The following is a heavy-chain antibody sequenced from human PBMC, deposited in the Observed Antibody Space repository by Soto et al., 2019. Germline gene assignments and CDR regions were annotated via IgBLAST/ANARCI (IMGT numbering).Heavy chain of an antibody. V-gene: IGHV4-59*01. J-gene: IGHJ6*02. CDR2: MYNTGST. CDR1: GAAIGSDY. D-gene: IGHD2-21*02. Sequence: GAAIGSDYRRWTRQPPGKGLEWIGYMYNTGSTIYNPSLKSRVTISVDTSKNQFSLKLNSVTAADTAVYYCARDLWGYYGDDRYPQDVRGQGSTDTVS. CDR3: ARDLWGYYGDDRYPQDV.